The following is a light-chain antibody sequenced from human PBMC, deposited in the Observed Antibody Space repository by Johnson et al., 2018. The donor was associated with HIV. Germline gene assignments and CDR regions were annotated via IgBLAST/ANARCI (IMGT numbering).Light chain of an antibody. CDR3: GTWDSSLSTSV. V-gene: IGLV1-51*02. Sequence: HSVLTQPPSVSAAPGQKVTISCSGSSANIGDNSVSWYQQLPGTAPKLLIYENNKRPSGIPDRFSGSKSGTSATLGITGLQTGDEADYYCGTWDSSLSTSVFGTGTKVTVL. CDR2: ENN. CDR1: SANIGDNS. J-gene: IGLJ1*01.